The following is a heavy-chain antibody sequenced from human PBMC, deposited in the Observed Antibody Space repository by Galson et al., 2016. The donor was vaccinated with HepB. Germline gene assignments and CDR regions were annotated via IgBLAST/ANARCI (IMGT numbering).Heavy chain of an antibody. D-gene: IGHD3-10*01. CDR2: TFYRSTWEN. J-gene: IGHJ6*02. V-gene: IGHV6-1*01. CDR3: ARAVMLGRGMDV. CDR1: GDSVYNNGAA. Sequence: CAISGDSVYNNGAAWVWIRQSPSRGLEWLGRTFYRSTWENHYAGSVRNRITISPDTSRNQFSLQLNSVTPEDTAVYYCARAVMLGRGMDVWGQGTRSPSP.